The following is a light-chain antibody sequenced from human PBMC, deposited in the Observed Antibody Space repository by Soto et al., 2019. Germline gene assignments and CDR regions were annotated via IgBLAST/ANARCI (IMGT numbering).Light chain of an antibody. Sequence: DIQMTQSPSSLSASVGGRVTISCQASQNINNYLNWYQQKPGRAPKLMIYDASNLEAGVPSRFRGSGSGTDCTFTISSLQPEDFATYYCQQSYSSPLTLGGGTKVDIK. J-gene: IGKJ4*01. CDR2: DAS. CDR3: QQSYSSPLT. V-gene: IGKV1-33*01. CDR1: QNINNY.